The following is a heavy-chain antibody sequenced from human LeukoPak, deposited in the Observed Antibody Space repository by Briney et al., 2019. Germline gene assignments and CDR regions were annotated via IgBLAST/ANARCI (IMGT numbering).Heavy chain of an antibody. Sequence: GASVKVSCKASGYTFTGYYMHWVRLAPGQGLEWMGIINPSGGSTSYAQKFQGRVTMTRDTSTSTVYMELSSLRSEDTAVYYCASARQYYYGMDVWGQGTTVTVSS. CDR2: INPSGGST. CDR3: ASARQYYYGMDV. J-gene: IGHJ6*02. V-gene: IGHV1-46*01. CDR1: GYTFTGYY.